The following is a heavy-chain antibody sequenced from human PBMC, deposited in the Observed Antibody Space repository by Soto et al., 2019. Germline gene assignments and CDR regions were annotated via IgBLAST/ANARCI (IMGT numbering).Heavy chain of an antibody. CDR1: GYPFSDNQ. J-gene: IGHJ5*02. Sequence: QVQLVQSGSEVKKPGASVKVSCKASGYPFSDNQIHWLRRAPGQGLEWMGRINRKSDDTNYAQKFQGRVTMTRDTSIDTAYLELTGLTSDDTATYYCARKHSLDYIRWGLDPWGQGTLVTVSS. CDR3: ARKHSLDYIRWGLDP. D-gene: IGHD4-4*01. CDR2: INRKSDDT. V-gene: IGHV1-2*02.